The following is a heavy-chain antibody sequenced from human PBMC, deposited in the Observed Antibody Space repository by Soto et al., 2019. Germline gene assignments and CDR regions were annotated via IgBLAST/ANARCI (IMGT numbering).Heavy chain of an antibody. CDR3: ARLRLHAKALGPRYYYGMDV. D-gene: IGHD4-4*01. Sequence: VASVKVSCKASGGTFSSYAISWVRQAPGQGLEWMGGIIPIFGTANYAQKFQGRVTITADESTSTAYMELSSLRSEDTAVYYCARLRLHAKALGPRYYYGMDVWGQGTTVTVSS. J-gene: IGHJ6*02. CDR2: IIPIFGTA. V-gene: IGHV1-69*13. CDR1: GGTFSSYA.